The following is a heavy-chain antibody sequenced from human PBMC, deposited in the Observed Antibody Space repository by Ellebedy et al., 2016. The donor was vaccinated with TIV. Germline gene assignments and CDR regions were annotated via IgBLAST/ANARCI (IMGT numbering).Heavy chain of an antibody. D-gene: IGHD5-12*01. CDR3: ARDRSYDTFDY. Sequence: GESLKISCAASGFPFSSFWMSWVRQAPGKGLEWVANTKEDGSEKYYVDSARGRFTISRDNAKNSLYLQMNSLRAEDTAVYYCARDRSYDTFDYWGQGILVTVSS. CDR1: GFPFSSFW. J-gene: IGHJ4*02. CDR2: TKEDGSEK. V-gene: IGHV3-7*01.